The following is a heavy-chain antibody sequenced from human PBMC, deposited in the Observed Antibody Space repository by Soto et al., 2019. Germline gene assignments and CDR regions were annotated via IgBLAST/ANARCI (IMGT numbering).Heavy chain of an antibody. V-gene: IGHV3-9*01. Sequence: GGSLRLSCAASGFTFDDYAMHWVRQAPGKGLEWVSGISWNSGSIGYADSVKGRFTISRDNAKNSLYLQMNSLRAEDTALYYCAKDISHWGFSFDYWGQGTLVTVSS. J-gene: IGHJ4*02. CDR2: ISWNSGSI. CDR1: GFTFDDYA. CDR3: AKDISHWGFSFDY. D-gene: IGHD7-27*01.